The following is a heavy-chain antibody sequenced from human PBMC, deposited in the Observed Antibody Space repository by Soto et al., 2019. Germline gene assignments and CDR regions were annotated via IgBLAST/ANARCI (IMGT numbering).Heavy chain of an antibody. CDR1: GFTFSNYG. CDR3: ASDLVGASDSYGLDV. J-gene: IGHJ6*02. V-gene: IGHV3-33*01. CDR2: IWHDGNNK. Sequence: GGSLRLSCAASGFTFSNYGMHWVRQAPGKVLEWVAIIWHDGNNKYYADSVRGRFIISRDNFKNRLYLQMNSLRAEDTAVYYCASDLVGASDSYGLDVWGQGTPVTVSS. D-gene: IGHD1-26*01.